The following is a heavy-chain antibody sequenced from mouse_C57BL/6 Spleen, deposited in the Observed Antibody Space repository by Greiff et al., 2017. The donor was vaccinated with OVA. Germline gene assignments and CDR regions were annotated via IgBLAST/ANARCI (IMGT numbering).Heavy chain of an antibody. CDR3: ARSGDYGSTYWYFDV. J-gene: IGHJ1*03. CDR2: ILPGSGST. D-gene: IGHD1-1*01. CDR1: GYTFTGYW. V-gene: IGHV1-9*01. Sequence: QVQLQQSGAELMKPGASVKLSCKATGYTFTGYWIEWVKQRPGHGLEWIGEILPGSGSTNYNEKFKGKATFTADKSSNTAYMQLSSLTTEDSAIYYCARSGDYGSTYWYFDVWGTGTTVTVSS.